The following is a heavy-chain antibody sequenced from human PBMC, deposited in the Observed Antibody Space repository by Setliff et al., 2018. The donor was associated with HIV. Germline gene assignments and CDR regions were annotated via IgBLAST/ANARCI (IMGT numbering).Heavy chain of an antibody. CDR1: GYTFTSHA. CDR2: INVGNGNT. CDR3: ARGSKRWLQFDFFDY. V-gene: IGHV1-3*03. J-gene: IGHJ4*02. D-gene: IGHD5-12*01. Sequence: ASVKVSCKASGYTFTSHAFHWVRQAPGQSFEWMGWINVGNGNTRYSREFEGRVTITRDTSASTVHLELTSLRSEDMAVYYCARGSKRWLQFDFFDYWGQGTLVTVSS.